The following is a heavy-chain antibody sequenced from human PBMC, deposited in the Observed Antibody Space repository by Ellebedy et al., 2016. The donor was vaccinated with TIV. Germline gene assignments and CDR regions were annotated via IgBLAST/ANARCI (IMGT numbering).Heavy chain of an antibody. J-gene: IGHJ4*02. Sequence: MPGGSLRLSCSISGGSISFPHYTWIRQPPGKGLEWIGYVYYTGNTKYNPSLNSRVTISLDTTKNQFSLKVNSVTAADTAVYYCARGSGGPYRELDHWGQGTQVTVSS. D-gene: IGHD3-10*01. CDR3: ARGSGGPYRELDH. CDR1: GGSISFPH. V-gene: IGHV4-59*11. CDR2: VYYTGNT.